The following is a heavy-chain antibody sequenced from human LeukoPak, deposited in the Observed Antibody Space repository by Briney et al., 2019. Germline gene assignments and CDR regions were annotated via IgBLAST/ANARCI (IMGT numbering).Heavy chain of an antibody. J-gene: IGHJ4*02. CDR2: INAGNGNT. V-gene: IGHV1-3*01. Sequence: ASVKVSCKASGYTFTSYAMHWVRQAPGQRLEWMGWINAGNGNTKYSQKFQGRVTITRDTSASTAYMELRSLRSDDTAVYYCARVGATVVTRIDYWGQGTLVTVSS. D-gene: IGHD4-23*01. CDR3: ARVGATVVTRIDY. CDR1: GYTFTSYA.